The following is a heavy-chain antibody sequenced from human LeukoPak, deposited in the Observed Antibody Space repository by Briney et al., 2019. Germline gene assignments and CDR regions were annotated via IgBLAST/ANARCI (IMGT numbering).Heavy chain of an antibody. CDR1: GYTLSDLA. J-gene: IGHJ3*02. V-gene: IGHV1-24*01. CDR3: ATRNFGDYGAFDI. D-gene: IGHD4-17*01. CDR2: LDPEDGEA. Sequence: ASVKVSCKVSGYTLSDLAMHWVRQAPGKGLEGMGGLDPEDGEAIYAQPLQGRVTMTEDTSSDTAYMVLSSLRSEDTAVYYCATRNFGDYGAFDIWGQGTMVTVSS.